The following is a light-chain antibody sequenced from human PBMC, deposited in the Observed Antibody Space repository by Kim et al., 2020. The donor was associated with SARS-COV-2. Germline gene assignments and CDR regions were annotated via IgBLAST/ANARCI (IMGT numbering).Light chain of an antibody. Sequence: SYELTQPPSVSVSPGQTASITCSGDKLGDKHACWYQQKPGQSPVVVIHQGSKRPSGIPERFSGSNSGNTATLIISGTQAMDEADYYCQAWDISTAVVFGG. CDR1: KLGDKH. CDR2: QGS. J-gene: IGLJ2*01. CDR3: QAWDISTAVV. V-gene: IGLV3-1*01.